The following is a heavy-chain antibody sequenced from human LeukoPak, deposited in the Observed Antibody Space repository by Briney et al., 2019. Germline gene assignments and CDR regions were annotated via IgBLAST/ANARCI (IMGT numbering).Heavy chain of an antibody. J-gene: IGHJ4*02. V-gene: IGHV4-34*01. CDR2: INHSGST. D-gene: IGHD3-10*01. CDR3: ARGTMVRGVIRNFDY. Sequence: KPSETLSLTCAVYGGSFSGYYWSWIRQPPGKGLEWIGEINHSGSTTYNPSLKSRVTISVDTSKNQFSLKLSSVTAADTAVYYCARGTMVRGVIRNFDYWGQGTLVTVSS. CDR1: GGSFSGYY.